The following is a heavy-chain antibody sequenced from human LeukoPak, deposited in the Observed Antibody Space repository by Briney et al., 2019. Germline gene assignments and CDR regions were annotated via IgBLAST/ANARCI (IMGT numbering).Heavy chain of an antibody. J-gene: IGHJ4*02. Sequence: GGSLRLSCAASGFTFSGAAMEWVRQAPGKGLEWVSSITGDSIWIYYADSVKGRFTISRDNTKNSLSLQMNSLRAEDTAVYYCARGYWNFVGWGQGTLVTVSS. CDR3: ARGYWNFVG. D-gene: IGHD1-7*01. V-gene: IGHV3-21*01. CDR2: ITGDSIWI. CDR1: GFTFSGAA.